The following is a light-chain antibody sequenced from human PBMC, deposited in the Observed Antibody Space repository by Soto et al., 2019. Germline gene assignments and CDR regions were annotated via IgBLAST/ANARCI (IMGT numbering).Light chain of an antibody. CDR2: EVT. CDR1: SSDVGGYDH. Sequence: QSVLTQPPSASGSPGQSVTIPCTGTSSDVGGYDHVSWYQQHPGKAPKLMIYEVTKRPAGVPDRFSGSKSGSTASLTVSGLQAEDEADYYCSSDAGNYNYVLGTGTKVTVL. CDR3: SSDAGNYNYV. J-gene: IGLJ1*01. V-gene: IGLV2-8*01.